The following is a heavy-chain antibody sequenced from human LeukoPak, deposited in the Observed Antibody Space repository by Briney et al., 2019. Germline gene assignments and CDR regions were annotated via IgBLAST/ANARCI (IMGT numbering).Heavy chain of an antibody. CDR2: VHTSGST. V-gene: IGHV4-4*07. CDR1: GGSISSYY. D-gene: IGHD2-2*01. CDR3: GRDTYPAHMDV. J-gene: IGHJ6*03. Sequence: SETLSLTCTVSGGSISSYYWTWIRQPAGKGLEWIGRVHTSGSTSYNPSLESRVTMSLDTSKNQFSLKLSSVTAADTAVYYCGRDTYPAHMDVWGKGTTVTISS.